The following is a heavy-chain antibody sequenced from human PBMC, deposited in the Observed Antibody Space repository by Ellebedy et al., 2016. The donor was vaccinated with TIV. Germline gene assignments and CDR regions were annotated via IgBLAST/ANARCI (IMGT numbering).Heavy chain of an antibody. CDR3: ARDQWLGRAYYFDY. D-gene: IGHD6-19*01. V-gene: IGHV3-7*01. J-gene: IGHJ4*02. CDR1: GFTFSNYW. CDR2: IKQDESEK. Sequence: RGSLRLSCEASGFTFSNYWMTWVRQAPGKGLEWVANIKQDESEKYYVGSVKGRFSISRDNAKNSLYLQMNSLRPEDTAVYYCARDQWLGRAYYFDYWGQGTLLTVSS.